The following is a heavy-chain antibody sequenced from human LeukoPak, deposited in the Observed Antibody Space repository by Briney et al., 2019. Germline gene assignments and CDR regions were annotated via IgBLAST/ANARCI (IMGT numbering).Heavy chain of an antibody. V-gene: IGHV3-23*01. Sequence: PGGSLRLSCAASGFTFSMYAMSWVRQAPGKGLEWVSVISVDGGGTYYADSVKGRFTISRDNSKSTLYLQMDSLRTEDTAVYYCAKERATTTTFDYWGQGTLITVSS. CDR1: GFTFSMYA. CDR2: ISVDGGGT. D-gene: IGHD1-26*01. J-gene: IGHJ4*02. CDR3: AKERATTTTFDY.